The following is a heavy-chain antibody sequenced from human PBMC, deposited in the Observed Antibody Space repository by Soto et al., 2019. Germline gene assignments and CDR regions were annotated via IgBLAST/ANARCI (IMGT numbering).Heavy chain of an antibody. J-gene: IGHJ4*02. CDR3: GRGRSGQIVVFY. D-gene: IGHD1-26*01. CDR2: IGPETGAT. Sequence: SVTVSCKASGYTFTGHYIHWVRQAPEQGPEWMGEIGPETGATKYAQKFQGRVTMTRDTSITTVYMELNNLSPDDTAVYYCGRGRSGQIVVFYWGQGTPVTVSS. V-gene: IGHV1-2*02. CDR1: GYTFTGHY.